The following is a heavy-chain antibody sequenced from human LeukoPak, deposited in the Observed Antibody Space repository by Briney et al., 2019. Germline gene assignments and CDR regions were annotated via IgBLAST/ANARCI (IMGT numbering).Heavy chain of an antibody. V-gene: IGHV3-66*02. Sequence: TGGSLTLSCAASGFTVSSNYMSWVRQAPGKGLEWVSVIYSGGSTYYADSVKGRFTISRDNSKNTLYLQMNSLRAEDTAVYYCARGRNYYYYGMDVWGQGTTVTVSS. CDR3: ARGRNYYYYGMDV. CDR2: IYSGGST. J-gene: IGHJ6*02. CDR1: GFTVSSNY.